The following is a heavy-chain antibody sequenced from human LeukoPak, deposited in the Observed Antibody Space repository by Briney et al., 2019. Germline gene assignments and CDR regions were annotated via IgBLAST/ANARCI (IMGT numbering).Heavy chain of an antibody. J-gene: IGHJ4*02. D-gene: IGHD6-13*01. Sequence: KPSETLSLTCAVYGGSFSGYYWSWIRQPPGKGLEWIGEINHSGSTNYNPSLKSRVTISVDTSKNQFSLKLSSVTAADTAVYYCAREAAGSIDYWGQGTLVTVSS. V-gene: IGHV4-34*01. CDR1: GGSFSGYY. CDR3: AREAAGSIDY. CDR2: INHSGST.